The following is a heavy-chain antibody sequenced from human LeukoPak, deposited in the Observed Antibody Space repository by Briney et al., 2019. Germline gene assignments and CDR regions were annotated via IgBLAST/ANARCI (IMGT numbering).Heavy chain of an antibody. V-gene: IGHV3-23*01. D-gene: IGHD6-19*01. Sequence: GGSLRLSCAASGFTFSSYAMSWVRQAPGKGLEGVSPISGSGGSTYFADSLKGRFTISRDNSKNTLYLQLNSLRAEDTAVYYCAKGVRAVAGTSWPNWGQGTLVTVSS. J-gene: IGHJ4*02. CDR2: ISGSGGST. CDR1: GFTFSSYA. CDR3: AKGVRAVAGTSWPN.